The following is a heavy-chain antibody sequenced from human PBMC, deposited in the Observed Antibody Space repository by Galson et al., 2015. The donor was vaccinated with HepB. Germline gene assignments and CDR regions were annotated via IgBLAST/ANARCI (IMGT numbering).Heavy chain of an antibody. CDR3: ARDSAYSMIVVVPYWYFDL. V-gene: IGHV4-39*07. J-gene: IGHJ2*01. CDR2: MHYSGST. Sequence: TLSLTCTVSGGPINSSNYYWVWIRQSPGKGLEWIGSMHYSGSTYQNPSLKSRVTISIDTSKNQFSLKLSSVTAADTAVYYCARDSAYSMIVVVPYWYFDLWGRGTLVTVSS. D-gene: IGHD3-22*01. CDR1: GGPINSSNYY.